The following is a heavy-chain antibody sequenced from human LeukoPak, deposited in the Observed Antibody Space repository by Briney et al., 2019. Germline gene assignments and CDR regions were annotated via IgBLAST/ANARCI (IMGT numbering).Heavy chain of an antibody. Sequence: GGSLRLSCAASGFTVSSYAMTWVRQAPGEGLEWVSFIGSSGDDTFYAGSVKGRFTISRDNSKNTLYLQMNSLRVEDTAVYYCAKVRGGVIAVTFFDYWGQGTLVTVSS. V-gene: IGHV3-23*01. CDR3: AKVRGGVIAVTFFDY. D-gene: IGHD6-19*01. J-gene: IGHJ4*02. CDR2: IGSSGDDT. CDR1: GFTVSSYA.